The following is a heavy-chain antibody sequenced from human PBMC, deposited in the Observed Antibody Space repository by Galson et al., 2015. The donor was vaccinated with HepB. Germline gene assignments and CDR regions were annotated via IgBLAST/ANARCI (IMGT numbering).Heavy chain of an antibody. Sequence: SLRLSCAASGFTFSSYSMNWVRQAPGKGLEWVSYISSSSSTIYYADSVKGRFTISRDNAKNSLYLQMNSLRAEDTAVYYCASLIRRYDYGSGSYSGYYYYGMDVWGQGTTVTVSS. CDR1: GFTFSSYS. CDR2: ISSSSSTI. CDR3: ASLIRRYDYGSGSYSGYYYYGMDV. J-gene: IGHJ6*02. V-gene: IGHV3-48*04. D-gene: IGHD3-10*01.